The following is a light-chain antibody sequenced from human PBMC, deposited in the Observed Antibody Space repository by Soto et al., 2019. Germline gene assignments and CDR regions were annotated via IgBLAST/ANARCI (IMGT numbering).Light chain of an antibody. CDR1: ANVGTN. V-gene: IGKV3D-15*01. Sequence: IVMTQSPATLSVSPGERVTLSCRASANVGTNVAWYQQKPGQAPRLLIYDSSTRATGIPDTFSGSGSMTDFTLTISSLHPEESAVYYCQQYNNWGLSFGGGTKVE. CDR3: QQYNNWGLS. J-gene: IGKJ4*01. CDR2: DSS.